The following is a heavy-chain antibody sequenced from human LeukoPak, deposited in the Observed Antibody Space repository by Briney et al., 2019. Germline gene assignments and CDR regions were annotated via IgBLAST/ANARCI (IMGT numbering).Heavy chain of an antibody. CDR2: MNPNSGST. CDR3: ARGPIYYYDSSGRPSAFDY. D-gene: IGHD3-22*01. V-gene: IGHV1-8*01. J-gene: IGHJ4*02. Sequence: ASVKVSCKASGYTFTSYDINWVRQATGQGLEWMGWMNPNSGSTGYAQKFQGRVTMTRNTSISTAYMELSSLRSEDTAVYYCARGPIYYYDSSGRPSAFDYWGQGTLVTVSS. CDR1: GYTFTSYD.